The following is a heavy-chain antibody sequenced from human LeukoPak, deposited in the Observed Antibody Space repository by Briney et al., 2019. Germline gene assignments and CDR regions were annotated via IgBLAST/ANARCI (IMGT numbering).Heavy chain of an antibody. CDR1: GFTFSSHS. CDR2: INTDGSST. Sequence: PGGSLRLSCAAAGFTFSSHSMHWVRQAPGKGLVWVSRINTDGSSTSYADSVKGRFTISRDNAKNTLYLQMNSLRAEDTAVYYCARDGHYDSSGYTSYYYYMDVWGKGTTVTVSS. V-gene: IGHV3-74*01. J-gene: IGHJ6*03. D-gene: IGHD3-22*01. CDR3: ARDGHYDSSGYTSYYYYMDV.